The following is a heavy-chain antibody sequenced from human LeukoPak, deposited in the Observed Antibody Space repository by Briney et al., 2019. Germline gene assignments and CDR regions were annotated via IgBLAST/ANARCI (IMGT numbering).Heavy chain of an antibody. CDR1: GGSFSGYY. CDR3: ARGTGVAPHSYYYYYMDV. J-gene: IGHJ6*03. D-gene: IGHD3-10*01. Sequence: SETLSLTCAVYGGSFSGYYWSWIRQPPGKGLEWIGEINHSGSTNYNPSLKSRVTISVDTSKNQFSLKLRSVTAADTAVYYCARGTGVAPHSYYYYYMDVWGKGTTVTVSS. CDR2: INHSGST. V-gene: IGHV4-34*01.